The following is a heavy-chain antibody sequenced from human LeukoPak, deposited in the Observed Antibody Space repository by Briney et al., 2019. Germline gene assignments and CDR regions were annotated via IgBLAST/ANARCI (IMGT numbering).Heavy chain of an antibody. CDR2: INPNSGGT. Sequence: GASVKVSCKASGYTFSGYYMHWVRQAPGQGLEWMGWINPNSGGTNYAQKFQGRVTMTRDTSISTAYMELSRLRSDDTAVYYCARDRSGGYYFDYWGQGTLVTVSS. D-gene: IGHD3-16*01. J-gene: IGHJ4*02. V-gene: IGHV1-2*02. CDR3: ARDRSGGYYFDY. CDR1: GYTFSGYY.